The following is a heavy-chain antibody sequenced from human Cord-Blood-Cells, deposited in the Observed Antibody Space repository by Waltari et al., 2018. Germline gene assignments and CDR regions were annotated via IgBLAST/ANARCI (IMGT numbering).Heavy chain of an antibody. Sequence: QVQLVQSGAEVKKPGASVKVSCTASGYTFTGYSMHWVGQALGQGLEWMGWINPNSGGTNYAQKFQGRVTMTRDTSISTAYMELSRLRSDDTAVYYCARGRFLEWLSDAFDIWGQGTMVTVSS. CDR2: INPNSGGT. CDR3: ARGRFLEWLSDAFDI. J-gene: IGHJ3*02. D-gene: IGHD3-3*01. CDR1: GYTFTGYS. V-gene: IGHV1-2*02.